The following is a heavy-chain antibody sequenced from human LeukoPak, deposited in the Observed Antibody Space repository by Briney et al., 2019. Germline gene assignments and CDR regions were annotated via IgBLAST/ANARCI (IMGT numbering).Heavy chain of an antibody. CDR2: IIPFFGTA. Sequence: ASVNVSCNASGCTFSSYGISWVRQAPGPGLEWMGGIIPFFGTANYAQKFQGRVTFTADESTCTAYMELSSLRPDDPAMYYCARDRDPYYYDSSGYYYFDYWGQGTLVTVST. CDR1: GCTFSSYG. CDR3: ARDRDPYYYDSSGYYYFDY. V-gene: IGHV1-69*13. D-gene: IGHD3-22*01. J-gene: IGHJ4*02.